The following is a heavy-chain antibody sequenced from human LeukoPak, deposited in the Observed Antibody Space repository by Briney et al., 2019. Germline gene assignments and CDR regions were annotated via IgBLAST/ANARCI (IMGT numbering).Heavy chain of an antibody. J-gene: IGHJ3*02. CDR2: IYHSGST. Sequence: TSETLSLTCTVSGYSISSGYYWGWIRQPPGKGLEWIGSIYHSGSTYYNPSLKSRVTISVDTSKNQFSLKLSSVTAADTAVYYCARDARYSSSWHDAFDIWGQGTMVTVSS. V-gene: IGHV4-38-2*02. CDR1: GYSISSGYY. CDR3: ARDARYSSSWHDAFDI. D-gene: IGHD6-13*01.